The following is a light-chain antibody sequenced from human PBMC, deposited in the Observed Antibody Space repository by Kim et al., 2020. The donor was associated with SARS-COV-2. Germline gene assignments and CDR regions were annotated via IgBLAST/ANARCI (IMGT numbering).Light chain of an antibody. CDR2: KAS. J-gene: IGKJ4*01. CDR3: QQYNNYSPT. Sequence: DIQMTQSPSTLSASVGDRVTITCRASQSISSWLAWYQQKPGKAPKLLIYKASSLESGVPSRFSGSGSGTEFTLTISSLQPDDFATYYCQQYNNYSPTFGGGTKVDIK. V-gene: IGKV1-5*03. CDR1: QSISSW.